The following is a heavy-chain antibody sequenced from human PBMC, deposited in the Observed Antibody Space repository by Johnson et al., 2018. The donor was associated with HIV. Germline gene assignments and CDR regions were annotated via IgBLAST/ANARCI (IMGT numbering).Heavy chain of an antibody. D-gene: IGHD4-17*01. CDR1: GFTFSSYT. J-gene: IGHJ3*02. Sequence: QVQLVESVGGVVQPGRSLRLSCAASGFTFSSYTIHWVRQAPGKGLEWVAVISYDGSNKYYADSVRGRFTISRDSSKNTLYLQMKSLRVEDTAVYYCARSPETGDRLWRAFDIWGHGTMFTVSS. V-gene: IGHV3-30*04. CDR3: ARSPETGDRLWRAFDI. CDR2: ISYDGSNK.